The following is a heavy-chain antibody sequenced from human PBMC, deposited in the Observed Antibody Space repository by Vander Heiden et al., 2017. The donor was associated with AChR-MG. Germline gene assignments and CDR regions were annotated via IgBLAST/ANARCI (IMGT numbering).Heavy chain of an antibody. CDR3: ARDGGYCSGGSFLTRDL. D-gene: IGHD2-15*01. Sequence: EVQLVASGGGLVQPGGSLRLSCAASGFTVSSNYVGWVRQAPGKGLEWVSVIYGGGSTYYADSVKGRFTISRDNSKNTLYLQMNSLRAEDTAVYYCARDGGYCSGGSFLTRDLWGRGTLVTVSS. CDR2: IYGGGST. V-gene: IGHV3-66*01. CDR1: GFTVSSNY. J-gene: IGHJ2*01.